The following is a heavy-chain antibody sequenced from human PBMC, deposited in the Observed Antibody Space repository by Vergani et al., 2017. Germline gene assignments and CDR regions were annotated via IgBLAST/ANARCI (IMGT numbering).Heavy chain of an antibody. CDR3: ARIVLGGSGIINNWFDP. J-gene: IGHJ5*02. CDR1: GGSISSGGYS. D-gene: IGHD3-10*01. Sequence: QVQLQESGPGLVKPSQTLSLTFAVSGGSISSGGYSWSWIRQPPGKGLEWIGYIYHSGSTNYNPSLKSRVTISVDRSKNQFSLKLSSVTAADTGVYYCARIVLGGSGIINNWFDPWGQGTLVTVSS. CDR2: IYHSGST. V-gene: IGHV4-30-2*01.